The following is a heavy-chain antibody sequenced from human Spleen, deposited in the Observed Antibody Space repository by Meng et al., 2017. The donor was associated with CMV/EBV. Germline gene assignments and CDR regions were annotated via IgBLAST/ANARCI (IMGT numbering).Heavy chain of an antibody. J-gene: IGHJ5*02. Sequence: GESLKISCAASGFTFYTYVMGWVRQAPGKGLEWVSAIYPGGSSAYYADSVKGRFTIVRDNSKSTLYLQMTSLRVEDTAIYYCAKEDGNRGSGAFDLWGQGTVVTVSS. D-gene: IGHD3-10*01. V-gene: IGHV3-23*03. CDR1: GFTFYTYV. CDR3: AKEDGNRGSGAFDL. CDR2: IYPGGSSA.